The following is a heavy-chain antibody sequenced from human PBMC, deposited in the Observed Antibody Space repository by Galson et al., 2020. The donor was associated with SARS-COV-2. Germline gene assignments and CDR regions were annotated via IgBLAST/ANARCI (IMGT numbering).Heavy chain of an antibody. D-gene: IGHD5-18*01. V-gene: IGHV3-21*06. CDR3: TRERGYSYGYSDY. CDR2: ISGTSTNI. CDR1: GFTFSSYS. Sequence: GESMKISCAASGFTFSSYSMNWVRQAPGKGLEWVSSISGTSTNIYYADSVKGRFTISRDNAKNSLYLQMNSLGTEDTDVYYCTRERGYSYGYSDYWGQGTLVTVSS. J-gene: IGHJ4*02.